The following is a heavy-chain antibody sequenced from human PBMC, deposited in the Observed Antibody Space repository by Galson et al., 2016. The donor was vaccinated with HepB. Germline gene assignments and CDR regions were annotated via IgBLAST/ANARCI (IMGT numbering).Heavy chain of an antibody. CDR3: ASLLSRTSYYFYYMDV. CDR1: GGSIGSFY. D-gene: IGHD1-26*01. Sequence: SETLSLTCTVSGGSIGSFYWTWIRQPPGEGLEWIGFIFNSGRTNYNPSLQSRVTISVDTSKNQFSLRLSSMTAADTAVYYCASLLSRTSYYFYYMDVWGKWTTVTVAS. CDR2: IFNSGRT. V-gene: IGHV4-59*01. J-gene: IGHJ6*03.